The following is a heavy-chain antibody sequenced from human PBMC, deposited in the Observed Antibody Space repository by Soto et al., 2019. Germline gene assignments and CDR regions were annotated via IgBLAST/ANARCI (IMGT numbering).Heavy chain of an antibody. CDR1: GFSLSAHGVG. CDR3: ARTRVNWGSRGLIAS. D-gene: IGHD7-27*01. V-gene: IGHV2-5*02. Sequence: QITLKESGPPLVSPTQTLTLTCTFSGFSLSAHGVGVGWIRQPPGKALEWLAFIYWDDDERYSPSLKSRLTITTDTSKNQVVLTMAHMDPVDTATYYCARTRVNWGSRGLIASWGQGTLVTVSS. J-gene: IGHJ4*02. CDR2: IYWDDDE.